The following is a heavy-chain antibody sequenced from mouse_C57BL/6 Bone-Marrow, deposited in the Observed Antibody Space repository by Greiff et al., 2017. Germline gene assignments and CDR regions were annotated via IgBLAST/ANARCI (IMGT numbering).Heavy chain of an antibody. CDR2: IYPGDGDT. D-gene: IGHD2-2*01. J-gene: IGHJ4*01. V-gene: IGHV1-82*01. CDR3: ARWRLRRAYYAMDY. CDR1: GYAFSSSW. Sequence: VKLVESGPELVKPGASVKISCKASGYAFSSSWMNWVKQRPGKGLEWIGRIYPGDGDTNYNGKFKGKATLTADKSSSTAYMQLSSLTSEDSAVYFCARWRLRRAYYAMDYWGQGTSVTVSS.